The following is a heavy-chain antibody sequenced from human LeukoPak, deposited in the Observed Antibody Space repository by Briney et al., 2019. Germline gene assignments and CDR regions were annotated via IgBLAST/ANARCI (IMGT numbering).Heavy chain of an antibody. Sequence: GGSLRLSCAASGFTFSSYSMNWVRQAPGKGLEWVSYISSSSSPIYYAGSVKGRFTISRDNAKNSLYLQMSSLRVEDTAVYYCARESGYSYGHFDYWGQGTLVTVSS. D-gene: IGHD5-18*01. J-gene: IGHJ4*02. CDR2: ISSSSSPI. CDR3: ARESGYSYGHFDY. CDR1: GFTFSSYS. V-gene: IGHV3-48*01.